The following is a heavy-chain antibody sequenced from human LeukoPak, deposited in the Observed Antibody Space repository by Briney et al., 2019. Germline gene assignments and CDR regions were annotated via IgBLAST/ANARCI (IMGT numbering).Heavy chain of an antibody. J-gene: IGHJ4*02. CDR2: ISSSGSTI. CDR3: ANRVVPAAIARAPAPFDY. D-gene: IGHD2-2*02. Sequence: GGSLRLSCAASGFTFSDYYMSWIRQAPGKGLEWVSYISSSGSTIYYADSVKGRFTISRDNAKNSLYLQMNSLRAEDTAVYYCANRVVPAAIARAPAPFDYWAREPWSPSPQ. CDR1: GFTFSDYY. V-gene: IGHV3-11*01.